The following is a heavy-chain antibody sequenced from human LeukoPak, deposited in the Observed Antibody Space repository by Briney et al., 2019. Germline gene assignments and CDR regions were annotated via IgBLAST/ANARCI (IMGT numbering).Heavy chain of an antibody. Sequence: SETLSLTCTVSGGSISSYYWSWIWQPPGEGLEWIGYIYYSGSTNYNPSLKSRVTISVDTSKNQFSLKVSSVTAADTAVYYCASNYYGSGSLDYWGQGNLVTVSS. CDR2: IYYSGST. J-gene: IGHJ4*02. V-gene: IGHV4-59*08. D-gene: IGHD3-10*01. CDR1: GGSISSYY. CDR3: ASNYYGSGSLDY.